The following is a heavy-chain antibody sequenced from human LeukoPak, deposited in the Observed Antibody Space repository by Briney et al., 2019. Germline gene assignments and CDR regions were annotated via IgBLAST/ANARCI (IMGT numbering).Heavy chain of an antibody. J-gene: IGHJ4*02. V-gene: IGHV1-18*01. CDR3: AADPLYYYDSSGYYLDY. CDR2: ISAYNGNT. Sequence: GASVKVSCKASGYTFTSYGISWVRQAPGQGLEWMGWISAYNGNTNYAQKLQGRVTMTTDTSTSTAYMELRSLRSDDTAVYYCAADPLYYYDSSGYYLDYWGQGTLVTVSS. D-gene: IGHD3-22*01. CDR1: GYTFTSYG.